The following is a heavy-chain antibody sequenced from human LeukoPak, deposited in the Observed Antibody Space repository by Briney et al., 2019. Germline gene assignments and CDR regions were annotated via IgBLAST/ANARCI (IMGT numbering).Heavy chain of an antibody. V-gene: IGHV3-23*01. Sequence: GGSLRLSCVGSGFSFSTYDMGWVRQTPGKGLEWVSAISTTGGYTEDADSVKGRFTISRDNFQSTLFLQMHSLRAEDTAVYYCAKKPATIKFPFDIWGQGTLVTVSP. CDR1: GFSFSTYD. J-gene: IGHJ4*02. CDR2: ISTTGGYT. D-gene: IGHD5-24*01. CDR3: AKKPATIKFPFDI.